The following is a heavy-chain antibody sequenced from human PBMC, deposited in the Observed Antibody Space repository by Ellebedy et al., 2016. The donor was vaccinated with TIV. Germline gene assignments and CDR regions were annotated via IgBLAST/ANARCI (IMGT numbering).Heavy chain of an antibody. CDR3: ARLSSSLLSDPAEAFDT. CDR2: INWNGDSA. J-gene: IGHJ3*02. Sequence: GESLKISCAASGFTFDDYGMSWVRQAPGKGLEWVSGINWNGDSAGYADSVKGRFTISRDNAKNSLYLQMNSLRAEDTALYHCARLSSSLLSDPAEAFDTWGQGTMVTVSS. CDR1: GFTFDDYG. V-gene: IGHV3-20*01. D-gene: IGHD3-16*02.